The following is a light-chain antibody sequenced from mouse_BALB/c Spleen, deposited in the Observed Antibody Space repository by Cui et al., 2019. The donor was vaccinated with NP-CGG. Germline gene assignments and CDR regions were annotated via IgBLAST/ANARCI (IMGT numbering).Light chain of an antibody. CDR3: ALWYSNHWV. CDR1: TGAVTTSNY. Sequence: AVVTQASAFTPSPGETVTLTCRSSTGAVTTSNYANWVQEKPDHLFTGLIGGTNNRAPGVPARFSGSLIGDKAALTITGAQTEDEAIYFCALWYSNHWVFGGGTKLTVL. CDR2: GTN. V-gene: IGLV1*01. J-gene: IGLJ1*01.